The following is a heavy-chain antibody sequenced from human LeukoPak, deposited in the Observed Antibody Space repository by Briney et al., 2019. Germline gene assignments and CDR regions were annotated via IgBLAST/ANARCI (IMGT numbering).Heavy chain of an antibody. CDR3: ARHYRWYFDWFDP. D-gene: IGHD2-8*02. Sequence: SETLSLTCAVYGGSFSGYYWSWIRQPPGKGLEWIGEINHSGSTNYNPSLKSRVTISVDTSKNQFSLKLSSVTAADTAVYYCARHYRWYFDWFDPGAREPWSPSPQ. CDR1: GGSFSGYY. J-gene: IGHJ5*02. CDR2: INHSGST. V-gene: IGHV4-34*01.